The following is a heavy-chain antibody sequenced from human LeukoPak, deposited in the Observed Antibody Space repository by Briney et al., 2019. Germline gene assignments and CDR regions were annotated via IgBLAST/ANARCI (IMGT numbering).Heavy chain of an antibody. CDR3: SRGDCTSTTCHNWFDP. CDR1: GFTFSRYW. D-gene: IGHD2-2*01. V-gene: IGHV3-74*01. J-gene: IGHJ5*02. Sequence: GGSLSLSCAASGFTFSRYWMHWVRQAPGTGLVWVSRIDSDGSSTDYADSVKGRFTISRDNAKNTLYLQMNSLRADDTAVYYCSRGDCTSTTCHNWFDPWGQGTLVTVSS. CDR2: IDSDGSST.